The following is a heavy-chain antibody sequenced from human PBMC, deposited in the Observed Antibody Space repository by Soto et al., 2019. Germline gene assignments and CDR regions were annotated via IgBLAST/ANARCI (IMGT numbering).Heavy chain of an antibody. V-gene: IGHV3-23*01. CDR2: ISGSGGGT. Sequence: GGSLRLSCAASGFTFSSYAMSWIRQAPGKGLEWVSAISGSGGGTYYVDSVKGRFTISRDNSKNTLYLQMNSLRAEDSALYYCARDHESDYRGQRTLVTVSS. CDR1: GFTFSSYA. J-gene: IGHJ4*02. CDR3: ARDHESDY.